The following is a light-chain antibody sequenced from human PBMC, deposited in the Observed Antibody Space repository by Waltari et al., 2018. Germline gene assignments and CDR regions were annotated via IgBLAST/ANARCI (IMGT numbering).Light chain of an antibody. CDR3: ASYTPSIALV. CDR2: GVS. V-gene: IGLV2-18*02. CDR1: NSDVGAYYR. J-gene: IGLJ2*01. Sequence: QSALTQPPSVSGSPGQSVTISCTGSNSDVGAYYRVSWYQQSPGTAPKVVISGVSNRPSGVPDRFSGSQSGNAAFLTISGPPAGDGADFYCASYTPSIALVFGGGTKVTVL.